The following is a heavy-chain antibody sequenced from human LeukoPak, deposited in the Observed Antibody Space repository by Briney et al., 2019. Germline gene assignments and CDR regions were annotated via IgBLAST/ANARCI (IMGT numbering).Heavy chain of an antibody. Sequence: SETLSLTCPVSAGSISTFYWRWIRQPPGGGLEWMGSIYYSVSTNYNPSLKSRLTISVAKSKNQFSLKLSPVTATDTAGYYCVGDRDMGTCYCYDGMDVWGQGTTVTVSS. D-gene: IGHD3-9*01. J-gene: IGHJ6*02. V-gene: IGHV4-59*01. CDR2: IYYSVST. CDR1: AGSISTFY. CDR3: VGDRDMGTCYCYDGMDV.